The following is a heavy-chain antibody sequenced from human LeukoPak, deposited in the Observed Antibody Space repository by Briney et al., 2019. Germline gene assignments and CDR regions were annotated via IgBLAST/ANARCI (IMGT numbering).Heavy chain of an antibody. CDR2: IRHDRDER. Sequence: GGSLRLSCAASGFTFSNYWMSWVRQAPGKGLEWVANIRHDRDERYYVDSVKGRFTISTDNAKNSVFLQMNSLRAEDTAVYYCARGGSRGSFWGQGILVTVSS. V-gene: IGHV3-7*01. D-gene: IGHD1-26*01. J-gene: IGHJ4*02. CDR1: GFTFSNYW. CDR3: ARGGSRGSF.